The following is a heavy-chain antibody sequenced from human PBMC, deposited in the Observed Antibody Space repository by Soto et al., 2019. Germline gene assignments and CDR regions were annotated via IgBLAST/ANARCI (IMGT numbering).Heavy chain of an antibody. D-gene: IGHD2-21*01. CDR1: GGSISSYY. V-gene: IGHV4-59*01. CDR2: IYYSGST. CDR3: ATVELVSIAFDY. Sequence: PSETLSLTCTVSGGSISSYYWSWIRQPPGKGLEWIGYIYYSGSTNYNPSLKSRVTISVDTSKNQFSLKLSSVTAADTAVYYCATVELVSIAFDYWGQGTLVTVYS. J-gene: IGHJ4*02.